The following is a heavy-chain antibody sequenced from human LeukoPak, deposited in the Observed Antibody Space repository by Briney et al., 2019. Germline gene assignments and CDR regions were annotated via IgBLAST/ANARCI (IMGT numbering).Heavy chain of an antibody. CDR1: GGSISSYY. V-gene: IGHV4-4*07. CDR3: ARGTRYCSGGSCYGIYFDY. D-gene: IGHD2-15*01. J-gene: IGHJ4*02. CDR2: IYTSGST. Sequence: PSETLSLTCTVSGGSISSYYWSRIRQPAGKGLEWIGRIYTSGSTNYNPSLKSRVTMSVDTSKNQFSLKLSSVTAADTAVYYCARGTRYCSGGSCYGIYFDYWGQGTLVTVSS.